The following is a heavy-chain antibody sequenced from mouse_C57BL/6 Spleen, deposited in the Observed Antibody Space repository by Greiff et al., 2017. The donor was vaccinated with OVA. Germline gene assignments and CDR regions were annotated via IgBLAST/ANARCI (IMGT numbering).Heavy chain of an antibody. Sequence: QVQLQQSGAELVRPGASVTLSCKASGYTFTDYEMHWVKQTPVHGLEWIGAIDPETGGTASNQKFKGKAILTADKSSSTAYMELRSLTSEDSAVYYCTTITTAPFAYWGQGTLVTVSA. CDR3: TTITTAPFAY. J-gene: IGHJ3*01. CDR2: IDPETGGT. D-gene: IGHD1-2*01. V-gene: IGHV1-15*01. CDR1: GYTFTDYE.